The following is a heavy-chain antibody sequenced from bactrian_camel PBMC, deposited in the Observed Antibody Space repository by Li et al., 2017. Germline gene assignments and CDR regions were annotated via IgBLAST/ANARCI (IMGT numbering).Heavy chain of an antibody. CDR1: GFTFRTYA. Sequence: VQLVESGGGLVQPGGSLRLSCAASGFTFRTYAMSWVRQAPGKGLERVSAINNAGTTTYYADSLGDRFTISRDNAKNTLYLQLNSLKTEDTAMYFCTRGTWTYFSWGQGTQVTVS. CDR3: TRGTWTYFS. D-gene: IGHD2*01. J-gene: IGHJ6*01. CDR2: INNAGTTT. V-gene: IGHV3S31*01.